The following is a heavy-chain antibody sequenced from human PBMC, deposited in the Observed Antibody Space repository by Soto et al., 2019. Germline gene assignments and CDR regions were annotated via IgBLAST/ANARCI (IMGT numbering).Heavy chain of an antibody. D-gene: IGHD2-15*01. CDR2: ISSSSSYI. CDR3: ARDLTSLGYCSGGSCWRYFDY. J-gene: IGHJ4*02. CDR1: GFTFSSYS. V-gene: IGHV3-21*01. Sequence: EVQLVESGGGLVKPGGSLRLSCAASGFTFSSYSMNWVRQAPGKGLEWVSSISSSSSYIYYADSVKGRFTISRDNAKNSLYLQMNSLRAEDTAVYYCARDLTSLGYCSGGSCWRYFDYWGQGTLVTASS.